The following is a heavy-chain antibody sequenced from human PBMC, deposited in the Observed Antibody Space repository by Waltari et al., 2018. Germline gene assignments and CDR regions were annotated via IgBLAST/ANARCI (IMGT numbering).Heavy chain of an antibody. J-gene: IGHJ5*02. D-gene: IGHD2-2*01. CDR3: AQGLSYCSGTSCFNWFDP. CDR2: ISSGGHTT. CDR1: RVTFNSYA. Sequence: EMQLLESGGGWVQPGGSLRLSCVSSRVTFNSYAMNWVRQAPGKGLRWVSGISSGGHTTHYADSVKGRFTSARDNSKKTLYLQMESLRAEDTGVYYCAQGLSYCSGTSCFNWFDPWGQGTPVTVSS. V-gene: IGHV3-23*01.